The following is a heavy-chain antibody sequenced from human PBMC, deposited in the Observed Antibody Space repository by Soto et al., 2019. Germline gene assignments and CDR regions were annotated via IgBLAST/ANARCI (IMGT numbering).Heavy chain of an antibody. D-gene: IGHD6-13*01. Sequence: SETLYLTCTVSGGSISSYYWSWIRQPPGKGLEWIGNIFDSGSTNYNPSLKSRVTISVDTSKNQFSLKVRSVTAADTAVYYCARVGAAAAPGYFDYXSQGTLVTVSS. CDR2: IFDSGST. V-gene: IGHV4-59*01. CDR3: ARVGAAAAPGYFDY. CDR1: GGSISSYY. J-gene: IGHJ4*02.